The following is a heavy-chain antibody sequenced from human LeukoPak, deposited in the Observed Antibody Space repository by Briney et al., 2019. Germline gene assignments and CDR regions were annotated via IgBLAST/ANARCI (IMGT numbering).Heavy chain of an antibody. CDR2: IYYSGST. Sequence: SETLSLTCTVSGGSISSSSYYWGWIRQPPGKGLEWIGSIYYSGSTYYNPSLKSRVTISVDTSKNQFSLKLSSVTAADTAVYYCARERGGDYSDAFDIWGQGTMVTVS. CDR1: GGSISSSSYY. D-gene: IGHD4-11*01. V-gene: IGHV4-39*02. J-gene: IGHJ3*02. CDR3: ARERGGDYSDAFDI.